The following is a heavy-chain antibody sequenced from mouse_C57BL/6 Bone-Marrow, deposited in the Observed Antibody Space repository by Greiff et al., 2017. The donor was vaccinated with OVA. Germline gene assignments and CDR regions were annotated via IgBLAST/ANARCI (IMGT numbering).Heavy chain of an antibody. D-gene: IGHD2-1*01. Sequence: QVQLQQPGAELVKPGASVKLSCKASGYTFTSYWMHWVKQRPGQGLEWIGMIHPNNGSPNYNEKFKSKATLTVDKSSSTAYMQRRSLTSEAAAVYDCAIEDGNEAMDYWGQGTSVTVSS. CDR3: AIEDGNEAMDY. CDR2: IHPNNGSP. V-gene: IGHV1-64*01. CDR1: GYTFTSYW. J-gene: IGHJ4*01.